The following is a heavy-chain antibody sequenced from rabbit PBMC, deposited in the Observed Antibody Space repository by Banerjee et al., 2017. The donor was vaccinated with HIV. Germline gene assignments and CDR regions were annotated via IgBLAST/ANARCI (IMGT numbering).Heavy chain of an antibody. V-gene: IGHV1S45*01. CDR2: IYGGNTDVT. CDR3: ARSHRGSSWGHNL. J-gene: IGHJ4*01. D-gene: IGHD4-2*01. CDR1: GFSFSSSYY. Sequence: QEQLVESGGGLVQPEGSLTLTCTASGFSFSSSYYMCWVRQAPGKGLEWIARIYGGNTDVTYYASWAKGRFTISKTSSTTVTLQMPSLTVADTATYFCARSHRGSSWGHNLWGQGTLVTVS.